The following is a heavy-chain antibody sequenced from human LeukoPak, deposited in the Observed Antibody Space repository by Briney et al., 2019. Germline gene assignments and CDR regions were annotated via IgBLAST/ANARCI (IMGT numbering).Heavy chain of an antibody. D-gene: IGHD5-18*01. Sequence: PSETLSLTCTVSGGSISTYYWSWIRQPPGKGLEWIGYVYYSGSTSYNPSLKSRVIISVDTSKNEFSLNVSSVTAADTAVYYSARHYGYSYGPDYWGQGTLVTVSS. V-gene: IGHV4-59*08. CDR3: ARHYGYSYGPDY. CDR1: GGSISTYY. CDR2: VYYSGST. J-gene: IGHJ4*02.